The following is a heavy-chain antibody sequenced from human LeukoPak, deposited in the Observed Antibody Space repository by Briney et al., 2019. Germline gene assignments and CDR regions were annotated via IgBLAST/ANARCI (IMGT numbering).Heavy chain of an antibody. CDR1: GYSFTSYW. CDR2: IYPGDSDT. V-gene: IGHV5-51*01. Sequence: GESLKISCKGSGYSFTSYWIGWVRQMPGKGLEWMGIIYPGDSDTRYSPSFQGQVTISADKSISTAYLQWSSLKASDTAMYYCARGQGYCSSTSCFFSPGGNWFDPWGQGTLVTVSS. D-gene: IGHD2-2*01. CDR3: ARGQGYCSSTSCFFSPGGNWFDP. J-gene: IGHJ5*02.